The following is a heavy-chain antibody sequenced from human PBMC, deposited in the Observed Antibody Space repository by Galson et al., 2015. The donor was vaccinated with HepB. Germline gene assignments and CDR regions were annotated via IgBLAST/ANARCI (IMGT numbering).Heavy chain of an antibody. V-gene: IGHV1-69*13. CDR1: GGTFSSYA. Sequence: SVKVSCKASGGTFSSYAISWVRQAPGQGLEWMGGIIPIFGTANYAQRFQGRVTITADESTSTAYMELSSLRSEDTAVYYCARGGTTVTTDPDYWGQGTLVTVSS. D-gene: IGHD4-17*01. CDR2: IIPIFGTA. CDR3: ARGGTTVTTDPDY. J-gene: IGHJ4*02.